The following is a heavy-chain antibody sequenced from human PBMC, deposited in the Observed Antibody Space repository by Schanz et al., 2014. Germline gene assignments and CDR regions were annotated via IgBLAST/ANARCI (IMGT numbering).Heavy chain of an antibody. CDR3: ARVPEPGWFDP. J-gene: IGHJ5*02. CDR1: GGSISGYY. CDR2: IHYSRGT. V-gene: IGHV4-59*08. D-gene: IGHD1-26*01. Sequence: QVQLQESGPGLVKPSETLSLTCAVSGGSISGYYWSWIRQPPGKGLEWIAFIHYSRGTNYNPSLKGRVTISVDTSKNEFSLRVASVTAADTAVYYCARVPEPGWFDPWGQGTLVTVSS.